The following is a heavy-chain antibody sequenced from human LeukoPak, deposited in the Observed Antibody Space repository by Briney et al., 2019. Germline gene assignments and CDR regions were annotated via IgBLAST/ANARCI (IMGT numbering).Heavy chain of an antibody. CDR3: ARVSAAGFPFDY. Sequence: TETLSLTCTVSGGSISSYYWSWIRQPAGKGLEWIGRIYTSGSTNYNPSLKSRVTMSVDTSKNQFSLKLSSVTAADTAVYYCARVSAAGFPFDYWGQGTLVTVSS. J-gene: IGHJ4*02. CDR2: IYTSGST. V-gene: IGHV4-4*07. CDR1: GGSISSYY. D-gene: IGHD6-13*01.